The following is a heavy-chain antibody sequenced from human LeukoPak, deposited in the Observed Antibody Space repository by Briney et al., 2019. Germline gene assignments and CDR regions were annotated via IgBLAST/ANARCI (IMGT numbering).Heavy chain of an antibody. CDR3: AKAGTTLYYFDY. Sequence: GGSLRLSCAASGFTFSSYGMHWVRQAPGKGLEWVAVIWYDGSNKYYADSVKGRFTISRDNSKSTLYLQMNGLRAEDTAVYYCAKAGTTLYYFDYWGQGTLVTVSS. V-gene: IGHV3-33*06. J-gene: IGHJ4*02. CDR1: GFTFSSYG. CDR2: IWYDGSNK. D-gene: IGHD1/OR15-1a*01.